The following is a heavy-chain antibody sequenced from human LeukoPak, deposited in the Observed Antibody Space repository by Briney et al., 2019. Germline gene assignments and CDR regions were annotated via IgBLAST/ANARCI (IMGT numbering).Heavy chain of an antibody. D-gene: IGHD6-19*01. CDR3: AASIAVAALVDY. CDR1: GFTFSRYW. CDR2: IKQDGSEK. V-gene: IGHV3-7*01. Sequence: PGGSLRLSCAASGFTFSRYWMTWVRQGPGKGLEWVANIKQDGSEKYYVDSVKGRFTISRDNAKNSLYLQMNSLRAEDTAVYYCAASIAVAALVDYWGQGILVTVSS. J-gene: IGHJ4*02.